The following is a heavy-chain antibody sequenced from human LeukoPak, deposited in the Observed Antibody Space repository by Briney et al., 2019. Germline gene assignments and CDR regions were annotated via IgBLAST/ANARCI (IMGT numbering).Heavy chain of an antibody. Sequence: GGSLRLSCAASGFIVNSNYMNWVRQAPGKGLEWVSVLYSDDTTYYADSVRGRFTISRDNSKNTLYLQMNNLRAEDTAVYYCARGGGYYAIDYWGQGTLVTVSS. CDR1: GFIVNSNY. V-gene: IGHV3-53*01. CDR2: LYSDDTT. CDR3: ARGGGYYAIDY. J-gene: IGHJ4*02. D-gene: IGHD1-26*01.